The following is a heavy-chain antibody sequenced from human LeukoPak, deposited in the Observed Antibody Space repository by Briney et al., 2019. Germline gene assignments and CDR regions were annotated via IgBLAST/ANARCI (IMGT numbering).Heavy chain of an antibody. Sequence: GESLKISCKGSGYSFTTYWLGGVRQMPGKGLEWMGTFNPGDSDIRYSPSFQGQVTISADKSISTAYLQWSSLKASDTAMYYCARHVPSSRVVFDIWAKGKMVTVSS. CDR2: FNPGDSDI. J-gene: IGHJ3*02. CDR1: GYSFTTYW. V-gene: IGHV5-51*01. D-gene: IGHD2-2*01. CDR3: ARHVPSSRVVFDI.